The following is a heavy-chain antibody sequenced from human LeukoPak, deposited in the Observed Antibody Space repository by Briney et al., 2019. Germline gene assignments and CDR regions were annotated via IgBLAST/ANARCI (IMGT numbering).Heavy chain of an antibody. CDR1: GYSFSSYW. CDR3: ARRVLSDAFDI. V-gene: IGHV5-51*01. J-gene: IGHJ3*02. Sequence: GESLKISCKGSGYSFSSYWIAWVRQMPGKGLEWMGSIYPCDSDTRYSPSFQGQVTISADKSISTAYLQWSSLKASYTAIYYCARRVLSDAFDIWGQGTMVTVAS. CDR2: IYPCDSDT. D-gene: IGHD3-16*01.